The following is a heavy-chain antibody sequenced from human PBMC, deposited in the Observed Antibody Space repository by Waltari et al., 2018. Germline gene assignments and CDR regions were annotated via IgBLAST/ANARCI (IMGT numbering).Heavy chain of an antibody. V-gene: IGHV1-69*08. CDR2: IIPIFVTA. Sequence: QVQLVQSGAEVKKPGSSVKVSCKASGGTFSSYAISWVRQAPGQGLEWMGRIIPIFVTANYAQKFQGRVTITADKSTSTAYMELSSLRSEDTAVYYCARDKRQKYSSSSDAFDIWGQGTMVTVSS. CDR3: ARDKRQKYSSSSDAFDI. CDR1: GGTFSSYA. D-gene: IGHD6-6*01. J-gene: IGHJ3*02.